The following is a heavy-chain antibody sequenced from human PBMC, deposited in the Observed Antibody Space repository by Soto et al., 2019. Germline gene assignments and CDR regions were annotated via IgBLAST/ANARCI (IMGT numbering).Heavy chain of an antibody. D-gene: IGHD2-15*01. Sequence: QISWQESGLILLQPTQTLTLICTFSVFPLSTSGVAVALNRQPQVKALEWLALIFWNYDKRYTPALKSRLFITKDTSKNQVDLTIRNMGPVDTGTYYCAHSFPSSPNDYEMSATSRWFDPWGPGALLTASS. CDR3: AHSFPSSPNDYEMSATSRWFDP. J-gene: IGHJ5*02. V-gene: IGHV2-5*01. CDR1: VFPLSTSGVA. CDR2: IFWNYDK.